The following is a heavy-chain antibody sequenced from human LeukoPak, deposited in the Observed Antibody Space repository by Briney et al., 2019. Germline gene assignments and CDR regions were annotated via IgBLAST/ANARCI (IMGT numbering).Heavy chain of an antibody. Sequence: GGSLRLSCAASGFTFSSYAMHWVRQDPGKGREWVAVISYDGTNKYYADSVKGRFTISRDNSKNTLYLQMNSLRAEDTAVYYCARNGGVRGWRAFDIWGQGTMVTVSS. D-gene: IGHD3-10*01. J-gene: IGHJ3*02. V-gene: IGHV3-30*04. CDR2: ISYDGTNK. CDR3: ARNGGVRGWRAFDI. CDR1: GFTFSSYA.